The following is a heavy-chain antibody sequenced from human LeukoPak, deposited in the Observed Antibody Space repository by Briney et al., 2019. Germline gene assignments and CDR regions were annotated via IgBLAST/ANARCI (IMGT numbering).Heavy chain of an antibody. V-gene: IGHV4-59*01. CDR3: ARETLPAASRVLDYYYGMDV. D-gene: IGHD2-2*01. CDR2: IYYSGST. Sequence: SETLSLTCTVSGGSISSYYWSWIRQPPGKGLGWIGYIYYSGSTNYNPSLKSRVTISVDTSKNQFSLKLSSVTAADTAVYYCARETLPAASRVLDYYYGMDVWGQGTTVTVSS. J-gene: IGHJ6*02. CDR1: GGSISSYY.